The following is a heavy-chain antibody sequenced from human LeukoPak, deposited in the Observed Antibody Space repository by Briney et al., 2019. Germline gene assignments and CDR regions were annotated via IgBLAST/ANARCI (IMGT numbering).Heavy chain of an antibody. CDR2: ISSSSSYI. CDR1: GFTFSSYS. CDR3: ARGEEGYYDFWSGPSIDY. Sequence: GGSLRLSCAASGFTFSSYSMNWVRQAPGKGLEWVSSISSSSSYIYYADSVKGRFTISRDNAKNSLYLQMNSLRAEDTAVYYCARGEEGYYDFWSGPSIDYWGQGTLVTVSS. J-gene: IGHJ4*02. V-gene: IGHV3-21*01. D-gene: IGHD3-3*01.